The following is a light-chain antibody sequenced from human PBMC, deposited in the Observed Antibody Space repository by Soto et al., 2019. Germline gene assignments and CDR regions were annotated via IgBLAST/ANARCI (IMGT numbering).Light chain of an antibody. CDR3: QQYNTYPRT. Sequence: DIQMTQSPSTLSASVGDRVTITCRASQRISSWLAWYQQKPGKAPKLLIYDASNSESGVPSRFSGSGSGTEFIFTISSLQPDDFAIYYCQQYNTYPRTFGQGTK. J-gene: IGKJ1*01. CDR1: QRISSW. CDR2: DAS. V-gene: IGKV1-5*01.